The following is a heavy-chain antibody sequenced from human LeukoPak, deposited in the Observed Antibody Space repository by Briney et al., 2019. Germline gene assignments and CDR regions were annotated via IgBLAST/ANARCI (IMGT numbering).Heavy chain of an antibody. J-gene: IGHJ4*02. CDR1: GFTFSSYG. CDR2: IWYDGSNK. D-gene: IGHD2-21*02. CDR3: AREDKYCGGDCYSPPMY. V-gene: IGHV3-33*01. Sequence: SGGSLRLSCAASGFTFSSYGMHWVRQAPGKGLEWVAVIWYDGSNKYYADSVKGRFTISRDNSKNTLYLQMNSLRAEDTAVYYCAREDKYCGGDCYSPPMYWGQGTLVTVSS.